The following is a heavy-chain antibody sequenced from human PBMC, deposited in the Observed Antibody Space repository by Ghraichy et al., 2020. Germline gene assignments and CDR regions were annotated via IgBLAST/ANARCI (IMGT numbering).Heavy chain of an antibody. J-gene: IGHJ6*03. D-gene: IGHD4-11*01. Sequence: GGSLRLSCAASGITFSNYAMSWVRQAPGEGLEWVSSLSGNGGFTIYADSVKGRFTISRDNSKNTLYLQMNSLRAEDTAVYYCATGTDYSTNFYYMDVWGKGTTVTVSS. V-gene: IGHV3-23*01. CDR3: ATGTDYSTNFYYMDV. CDR2: LSGNGGFT. CDR1: GITFSNYA.